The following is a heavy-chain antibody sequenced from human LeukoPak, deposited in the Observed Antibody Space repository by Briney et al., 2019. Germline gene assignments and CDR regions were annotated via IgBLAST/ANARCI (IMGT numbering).Heavy chain of an antibody. J-gene: IGHJ6*03. CDR3: ARGFGNLYSSSWYWGDYYYYMDV. CDR2: ISAYNGNT. Sequence: ASVKVSCKASGYTFTSYGISWVRQAPGQGLEWMGWISAYNGNTNYAQKLQGRVTITRNTSISTAYMELSSLRSEDTAVYYCARGFGNLYSSSWYWGDYYYYMDVWGKGTTVTVSS. V-gene: IGHV1-18*01. D-gene: IGHD6-13*01. CDR1: GYTFTSYG.